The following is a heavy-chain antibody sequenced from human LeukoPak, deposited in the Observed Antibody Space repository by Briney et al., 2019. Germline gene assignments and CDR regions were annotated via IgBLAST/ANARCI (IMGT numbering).Heavy chain of an antibody. CDR2: ISSSGSTV. CDR3: AELGITMIGGV. J-gene: IGHJ6*04. D-gene: IGHD3-10*02. CDR1: GFSFSSYE. Sequence: PGGSLRLSCAASGFSFSSYEMNWVRQAPGKGLEWVSYISSSGSTVYYADSVKGRFTISRDNAKNSLYLQMNSLRAEDTAVYYCAELGITMIGGVWGKGTTVTISS. V-gene: IGHV3-48*03.